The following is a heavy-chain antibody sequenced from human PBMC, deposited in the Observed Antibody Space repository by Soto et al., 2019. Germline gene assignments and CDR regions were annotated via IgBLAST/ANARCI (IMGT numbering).Heavy chain of an antibody. V-gene: IGHV3-7*05. CDR3: ARPGPGYGFDY. D-gene: IGHD5-18*01. J-gene: IGHJ4*02. CDR1: GFTFRNDW. CDR2: IKEDGSEK. Sequence: GGSLRLSCAASGFTFRNDWMSWVRQVPRKGLEWVANIKEDGSEKYYVDSVRGRFTISRDNAEKSLYLQMNSLRAEDTAAYYCARPGPGYGFDYWGQGTPVTVSS.